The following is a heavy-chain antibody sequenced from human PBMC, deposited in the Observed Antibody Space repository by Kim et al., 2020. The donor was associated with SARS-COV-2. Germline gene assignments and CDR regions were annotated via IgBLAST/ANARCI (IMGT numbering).Heavy chain of an antibody. V-gene: IGHV3-53*01. CDR2: GGGT. D-gene: IGHD6-13*01. CDR3: ARDISAAL. J-gene: IGHJ4*02. Sequence: GGGTSNADSVKGRFTISRDNSKNTLYLQMNSLRAEDTAVYYCARDISAALWGQGTLVTVSS.